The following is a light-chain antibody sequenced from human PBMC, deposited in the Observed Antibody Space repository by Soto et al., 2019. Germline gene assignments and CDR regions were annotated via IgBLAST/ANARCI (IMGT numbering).Light chain of an antibody. V-gene: IGKV3-20*01. CDR3: QDYGTSAPWT. CDR2: RGS. Sequence: EVVLTQSPGTLFLSTGERATLSCRASQNIRGNELAWYQQKPGQAPRLLIYRGSSRATGIPDRFSGRGSGTDFTLTISRLEPEDFAVYYCQDYGTSAPWTFGQGTKVEIK. J-gene: IGKJ1*01. CDR1: QNIRGNE.